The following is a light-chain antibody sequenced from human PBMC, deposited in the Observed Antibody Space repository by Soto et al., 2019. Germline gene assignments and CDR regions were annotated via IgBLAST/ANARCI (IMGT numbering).Light chain of an antibody. CDR3: QRLSSWYIT. Sequence: EIVMAQSPATLSLSPGERATLSCRASQSLSRFLAWYQQKPGQAPRLLIYDLSNRATGIPARFSGSGSGTDFTLTISSLEPEDIAVYYCQRLSSWYITFGQGTLLEIK. CDR2: DLS. V-gene: IGKV3-11*01. CDR1: QSLSRF. J-gene: IGKJ5*01.